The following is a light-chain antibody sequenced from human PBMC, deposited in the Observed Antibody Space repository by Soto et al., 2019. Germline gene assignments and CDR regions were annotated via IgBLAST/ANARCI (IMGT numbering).Light chain of an antibody. CDR2: AAS. CDR1: QGISSY. J-gene: IGKJ4*01. Sequence: DIQITQSPSSVSASVGDRVTITCRASQGISSYLAWYQHKPGQAPNLLIYAASTLQAGVPSRFRGSGSGTDFTLTISSLQPEDFATYFCQQSNSSPPTFGGGTKVDI. V-gene: IGKV1-12*01. CDR3: QQSNSSPPT.